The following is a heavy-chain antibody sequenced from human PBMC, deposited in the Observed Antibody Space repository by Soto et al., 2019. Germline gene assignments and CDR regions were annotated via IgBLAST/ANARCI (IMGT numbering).Heavy chain of an antibody. CDR3: VTTGGGGYLDY. CDR1: GFIFSDYY. J-gene: IGHJ4*02. V-gene: IGHV3-11*01. D-gene: IGHD1-1*01. CDR2: ISSSGSTI. Sequence: QVQLVESGGSLVKPGGSLRLSCAASGFIFSDYYMYWIRQAPGKGLEWVSYISSSGSTIDYGDSVKGRSTISRDNDKNSPSPTMNRLGAEDTAVNYWVTTGGGGYLDYWGQGTLVTVAA.